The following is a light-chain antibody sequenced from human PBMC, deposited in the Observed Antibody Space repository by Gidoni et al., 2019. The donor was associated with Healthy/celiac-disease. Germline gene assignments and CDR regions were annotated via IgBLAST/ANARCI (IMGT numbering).Light chain of an antibody. CDR3: QQSYSTPRT. CDR2: AAS. J-gene: IGKJ1*01. Sequence: IHITQSPSSLSASVGDRVTITCRASQSISSYLNWYQQKPGKAPKLLIYAASSLQSGVPSRFSGSGSGTDFTLTISSLQPEDFATYYCQQSYSTPRTFXQXTKVXIK. CDR1: QSISSY. V-gene: IGKV1-39*01.